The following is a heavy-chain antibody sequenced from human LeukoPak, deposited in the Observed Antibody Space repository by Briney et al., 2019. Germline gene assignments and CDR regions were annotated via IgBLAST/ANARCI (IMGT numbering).Heavy chain of an antibody. D-gene: IGHD3-10*01. J-gene: IGHJ3*02. V-gene: IGHV4-4*02. CDR2: IYHSGST. Sequence: SETLSLTCAVSGGSISSSNWWSWVRQPPGKGLEWIGEIYHSGSTNYNPSLKSRVTISVDTSKNQFSLKLSSVTAADTAVYYCASLWFGESPNDAFDIWGQGTMVTVSS. CDR3: ASLWFGESPNDAFDI. CDR1: GGSISSSNW.